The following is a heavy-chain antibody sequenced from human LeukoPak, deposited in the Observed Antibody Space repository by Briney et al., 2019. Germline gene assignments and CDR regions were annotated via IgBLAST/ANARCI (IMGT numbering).Heavy chain of an antibody. D-gene: IGHD3-16*01. CDR2: IKDDGSDK. CDR1: GFTFSSAW. J-gene: IGHJ4*02. Sequence: GGSLRLSWAASGFTFSSAWMTWVRQAPGKGLEWVATIKDDGSDKYYVDSVKGRFTISRDNAKKSLWLQMNGRRVEDTAMYYCADLGSRDWGQGTLVTVSS. CDR3: ADLGSRD. V-gene: IGHV3-7*01.